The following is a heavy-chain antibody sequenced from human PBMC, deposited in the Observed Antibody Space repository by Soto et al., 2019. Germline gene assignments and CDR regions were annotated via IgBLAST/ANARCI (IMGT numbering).Heavy chain of an antibody. CDR1: GFTFSSYA. J-gene: IGHJ6*02. CDR3: ARDPPMATIPSVYSYYGMDV. V-gene: IGHV3-30*09. D-gene: IGHD5-12*01. Sequence: GGSLRLSCAASGFTFSSYAMHWVRQAPGKGLEWVAVISYDGSNKYYADSVKGRFAISRDNSKNTLYLQMNSLRAEDTAVYYCARDPPMATIPSVYSYYGMDVWGQGTTVTVSS. CDR2: ISYDGSNK.